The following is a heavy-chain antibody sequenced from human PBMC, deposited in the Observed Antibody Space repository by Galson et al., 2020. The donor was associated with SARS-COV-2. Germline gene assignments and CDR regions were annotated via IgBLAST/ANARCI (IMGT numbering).Heavy chain of an antibody. D-gene: IGHD3-16*01. CDR1: GFSLTTSGAG. V-gene: IGHV2-5*02. CDR2: IYWDDVR. Sequence: SGPTLVKPTQTLTLTCTFSGFSLTTSGAGVGWIRQPPGKALEWLAVIYWDDVRRYSPSLKNRVTITKDTSKNQVVLTLTNIDPVDTATYYCAHRLGENSNGGAFDVWGQGTTVTVSS. CDR3: AHRLGENSNGGAFDV. J-gene: IGHJ3*01.